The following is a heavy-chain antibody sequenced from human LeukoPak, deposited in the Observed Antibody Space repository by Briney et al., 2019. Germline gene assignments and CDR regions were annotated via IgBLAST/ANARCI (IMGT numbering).Heavy chain of an antibody. CDR3: ARDLAPINYDFWSGYYRNAFDI. CDR1: GSTVSSNY. CDR2: IYSGGST. J-gene: IGHJ3*02. V-gene: IGHV3-66*02. D-gene: IGHD3-3*01. Sequence: GGSLRLSCAASGSTVSSNYMSWVRQAPGKGLEWVSVIYSGGSTYYADSVKGRFTISRDNSKNTLYLQMNSLRAEDTAVYYCARDLAPINYDFWSGYYRNAFDIWGQGTMVTVSS.